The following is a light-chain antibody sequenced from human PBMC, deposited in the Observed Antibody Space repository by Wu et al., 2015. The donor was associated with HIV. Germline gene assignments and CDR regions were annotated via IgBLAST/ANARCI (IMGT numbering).Light chain of an antibody. J-gene: IGKJ1*01. CDR3: QQSYNTPWT. Sequence: DIQMTQSPSSLSASVGDRVTITCRASQSISTFLNWFQQKPGKAPKLLIYTASSLQGGVPSRFSGSGSGTDFTLTINSLQPEDFAIYYCQQSYNTPWTFGQGTKVEIK. CDR1: QSISTF. CDR2: TAS. V-gene: IGKV1-39*01.